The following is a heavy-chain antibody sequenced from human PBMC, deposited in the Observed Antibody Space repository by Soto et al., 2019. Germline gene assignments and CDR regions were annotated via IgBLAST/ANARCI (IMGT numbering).Heavy chain of an antibody. CDR1: GGSISRGGYY. D-gene: IGHD3-16*01. V-gene: IGHV4-31*03. CDR3: AREFRGDGDMDV. CDR2: IYYSGST. J-gene: IGHJ6*02. Sequence: TVSGGSISRGGYYWSWIRQHPGKGLEWIGYIYYSGSTYYNPSLKSRVTISVDTSKNQFSLKLSSVTAADTAVYYCAREFRGDGDMDVCGQGTTVTVSS.